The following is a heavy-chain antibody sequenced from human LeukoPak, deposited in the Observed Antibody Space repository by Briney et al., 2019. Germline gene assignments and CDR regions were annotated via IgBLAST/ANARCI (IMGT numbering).Heavy chain of an antibody. CDR1: GYTFTSYY. CDR3: ARDKQYYDYVWGSYRPPHYFDY. Sequence: GASVKVSCKASGYTFTSYYMHWVRQAPGQGLEWMGIINPSGGSTSYAQKFQGRVTMTRDMSTSTVYMELSSLRSEDTAVYYCARDKQYYDYVWGSYRPPHYFDYWGQGTLVTVSS. CDR2: INPSGGST. J-gene: IGHJ4*02. D-gene: IGHD3-16*02. V-gene: IGHV1-46*01.